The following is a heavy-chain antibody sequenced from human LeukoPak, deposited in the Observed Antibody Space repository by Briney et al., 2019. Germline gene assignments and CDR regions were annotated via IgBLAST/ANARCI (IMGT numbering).Heavy chain of an antibody. D-gene: IGHD5-24*01. CDR3: VKARRDGYNSWGIFDY. J-gene: IGHJ4*02. Sequence: GGSLRLSCAASGFTFDEYTMHWVRQAPGKGLEWVSGISWKSGTIGYADSVKGRFTISRDNAKNSLYLQMNSPRVEDMALYYCVKARRDGYNSWGIFDYWGQGTLVTVSS. V-gene: IGHV3-9*03. CDR2: ISWKSGTI. CDR1: GFTFDEYT.